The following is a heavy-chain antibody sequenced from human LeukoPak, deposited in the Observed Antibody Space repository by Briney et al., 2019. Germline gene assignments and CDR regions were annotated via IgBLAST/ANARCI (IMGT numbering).Heavy chain of an antibody. CDR3: ARDVYCSSTSCYGRHNWFDP. D-gene: IGHD2-2*01. Sequence: SETLSLTCTVSGGSISSYYWSWIRQPAGTGLEWIGRIYTTGSTNYNPSLKSRVTMSVDTSKNQFSLKLSSVTAADTAVCYCARDVYCSSTSCYGRHNWFDPWGQGTLVTVSS. CDR1: GGSISSYY. V-gene: IGHV4-4*07. J-gene: IGHJ5*02. CDR2: IYTTGST.